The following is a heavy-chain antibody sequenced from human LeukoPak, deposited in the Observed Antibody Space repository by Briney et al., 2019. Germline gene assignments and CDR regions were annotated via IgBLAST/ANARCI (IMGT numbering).Heavy chain of an antibody. CDR2: MNPNSGNT. CDR1: GYTFTSYD. J-gene: IGHJ4*02. D-gene: IGHD6-13*01. Sequence: HEASVKVSCKASGYTFTSYDINWVRQATGQGLEWMGWMNPNSGNTGYAQKFQGRVTTTRNTSISTAYMELSSLRSEDTAVYYCARGLRNRGSSSVNYWGQGTLVTVSS. V-gene: IGHV1-8*01. CDR3: ARGLRNRGSSSVNY.